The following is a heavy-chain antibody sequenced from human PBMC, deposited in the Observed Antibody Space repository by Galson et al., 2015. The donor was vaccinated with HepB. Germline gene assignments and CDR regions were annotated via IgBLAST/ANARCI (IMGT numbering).Heavy chain of an antibody. CDR3: AKSGDYYDSSGYYGHADY. V-gene: IGHV3-23*01. CDR1: GFTFSSYA. Sequence: SLRLSCAASGFTFSSYAMSWVRQAPGKGLEWVSAISGTGTNTYYVDSVKGRFTISRDNSKNTVYLQMNSLRAEDTAVYYCAKSGDYYDSSGYYGHADYWGQGTLVTVSS. D-gene: IGHD3-22*01. J-gene: IGHJ4*02. CDR2: ISGTGTNT.